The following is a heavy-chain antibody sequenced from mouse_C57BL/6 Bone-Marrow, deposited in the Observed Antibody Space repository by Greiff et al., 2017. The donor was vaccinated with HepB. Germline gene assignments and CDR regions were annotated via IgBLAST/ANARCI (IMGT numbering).Heavy chain of an antibody. J-gene: IGHJ1*03. V-gene: IGHV2-2*01. D-gene: IGHD2-5*01. Sequence: VKLMESGPGLVQPSQSLSITCTVSGFSLTSYGVHWVRQSPGKGLEWLGVIWSGGSTDYNAAFISRLSISKDNSKSQVFFKMNSLQADDTAIYYWARKNYSNYDWYFDVWGTGTTVTVSS. CDR2: IWSGGST. CDR1: GFSLTSYG. CDR3: ARKNYSNYDWYFDV.